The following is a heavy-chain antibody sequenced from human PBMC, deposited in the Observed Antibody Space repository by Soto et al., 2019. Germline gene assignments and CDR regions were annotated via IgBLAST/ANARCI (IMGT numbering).Heavy chain of an antibody. CDR3: ARLGAEKMTTNRPKGDLDYGDPTQGY. V-gene: IGHV4-39*01. CDR2: IYYSGST. J-gene: IGHJ4*02. Sequence: QLQLQESGPGLVKPSETLSLTCTVSGGSISSSSYYWGWIRQPPGKGLEWIGSIYYSGSTYYNPSLKIRVTISVDTSKNQFSLKLSSVTAADTAVYYCARLGAEKMTTNRPKGDLDYGDPTQGYWGQGTLVTVSS. CDR1: GGSISSSSYY. D-gene: IGHD4-17*01.